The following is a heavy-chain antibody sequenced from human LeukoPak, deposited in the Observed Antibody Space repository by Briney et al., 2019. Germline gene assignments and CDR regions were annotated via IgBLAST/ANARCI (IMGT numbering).Heavy chain of an antibody. CDR2: IYYSGST. J-gene: IGHJ4*02. Sequence: SETLSLTCAVSGGSVSSGSYYWSWIRQPPGKGLEWIGYIYYSGSTNYNPSLKSRVTISVDTSKNQFSLKLSSVTAADTAVYYCARWLQHEDYFDYWGQGTLVTVSS. V-gene: IGHV4-61*01. CDR1: GGSVSSGSYY. CDR3: ARWLQHEDYFDY. D-gene: IGHD5-24*01.